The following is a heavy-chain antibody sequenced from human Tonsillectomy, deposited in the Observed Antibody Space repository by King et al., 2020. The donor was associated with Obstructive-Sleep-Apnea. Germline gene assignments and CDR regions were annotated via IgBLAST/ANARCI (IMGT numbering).Heavy chain of an antibody. CDR3: AKGGSSWYYDGMEV. CDR1: GLTFGTYG. V-gene: IGHV3-30*18. CDR2: ISYDGSHK. J-gene: IGHJ6*02. Sequence: HVQLVESGGGVVQPGRSLRLSCAASGLTFGTYGMHWVRQAPGKGLEWVAVISYDGSHKYYADSVKGRFTISRDNSKNTLYLQMNSLRAEDTAVYYCAKGGSSWYYDGMEVWGQGTTVTVSS. D-gene: IGHD6-13*01.